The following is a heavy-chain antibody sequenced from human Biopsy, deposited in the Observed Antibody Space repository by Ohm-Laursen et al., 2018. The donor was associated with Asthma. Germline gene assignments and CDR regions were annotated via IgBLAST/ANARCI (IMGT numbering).Heavy chain of an antibody. CDR1: VGTFSRYA. D-gene: IGHD1-26*01. Sequence: SSVKVSCKASVGTFSRYAISWGRQAPGQGLEWMGGMIPIFGIANYAQKFQGRVTITADKSTSTAYMELSSLRSEATAVYYCVRGGRFSSRRYYFDYWGQGTLVTVSS. CDR3: VRGGRFSSRRYYFDY. J-gene: IGHJ4*02. CDR2: MIPIFGIA. V-gene: IGHV1-69*17.